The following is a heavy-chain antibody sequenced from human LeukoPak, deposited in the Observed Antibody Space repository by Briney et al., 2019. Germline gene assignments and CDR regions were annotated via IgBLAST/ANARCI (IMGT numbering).Heavy chain of an antibody. D-gene: IGHD6-13*01. Sequence: GSLRLSCAASGFTFNIYAMSWVRQAPGKGLEWVAAISSSASNSYFADSVKGRFSISRDNSKDTLYLQLNGLRAEDTAVYYCARGAEAGRSKSYYFDYWGQGTLVTVSS. CDR1: GFTFNIYA. CDR2: ISSSASNS. V-gene: IGHV3-23*01. CDR3: ARGAEAGRSKSYYFDY. J-gene: IGHJ4*02.